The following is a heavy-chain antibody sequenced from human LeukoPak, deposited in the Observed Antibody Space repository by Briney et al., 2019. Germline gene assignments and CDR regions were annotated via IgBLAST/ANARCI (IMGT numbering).Heavy chain of an antibody. CDR1: GGSISSGSYY. CDR2: IYTSGST. D-gene: IGHD4-11*01. Sequence: TLSLTCTVAGGSISSGSYYWSWIRQPAGKGLEWIGRIYTSGSTNYNPSLKSRVTISVVTSKNQFSLKLSSVTAADTAVYYCARGDYPYYYGMDVWGQGTTVTVSS. J-gene: IGHJ6*02. CDR3: ARGDYPYYYGMDV. V-gene: IGHV4-61*02.